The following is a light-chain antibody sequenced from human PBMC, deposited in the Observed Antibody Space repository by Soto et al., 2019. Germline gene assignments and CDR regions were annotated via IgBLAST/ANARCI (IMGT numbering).Light chain of an antibody. V-gene: IGKV1-12*01. CDR2: DAS. CDR1: QDISSR. J-gene: IGKJ3*01. Sequence: DIQMTQSPSAVSASVGDRVTITYRASQDISSRLAWYQQKAGKAPNLLISDASRLQSGVPSRFSGSESGTDFSLTISSLQPEDFATYYCHQAHSFPFTFGPGTRVEIK. CDR3: HQAHSFPFT.